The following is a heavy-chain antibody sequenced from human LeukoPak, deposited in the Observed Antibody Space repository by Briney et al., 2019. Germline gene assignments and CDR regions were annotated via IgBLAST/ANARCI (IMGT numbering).Heavy chain of an antibody. V-gene: IGHV4-59*01. D-gene: IGHD1-26*01. CDR2: TYNSGST. Sequence: PSETLSLTCTVSGGSISSDYWSWIRQPPGKGLEWVAYTYNSGSTSYNPSLKSRVTISMNTSKNQFSLKLSSVTAADTAVYYCARGPGGGSYSDASDIWGQGTMVTVSS. J-gene: IGHJ3*02. CDR1: GGSISSDY. CDR3: ARGPGGGSYSDASDI.